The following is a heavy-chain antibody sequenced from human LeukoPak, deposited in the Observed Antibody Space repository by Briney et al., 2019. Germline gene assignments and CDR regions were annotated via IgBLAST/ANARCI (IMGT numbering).Heavy chain of an antibody. V-gene: IGHV3-48*01. D-gene: IGHD3-10*01. CDR3: ARDSTLWFGEPFDY. J-gene: IGHJ4*02. CDR2: ISSSSSTI. Sequence: GGSLRLSCAASGFTFSSYGMSWVRQAPGKGLEWVSYISSSSSTIYYADSVKGRFTISRDNAKNSLYLQMNSLRAEDTAVYYCARDSTLWFGEPFDYWGQGTLVTVSS. CDR1: GFTFSSYG.